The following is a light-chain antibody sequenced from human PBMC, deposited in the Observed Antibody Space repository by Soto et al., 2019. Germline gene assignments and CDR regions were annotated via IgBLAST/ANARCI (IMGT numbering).Light chain of an antibody. V-gene: IGKV4-1*01. Sequence: DIVMTQSPDSLAVSLGERATINCKSSQSILYRSNNKNYLAWYQQKPGQPPKLLIYWASTRESGIPDRFSGSGSGTDFTLTIGSLQAEDVAVYYCQQYYRTPLTFGGGTKVDIK. J-gene: IGKJ4*01. CDR3: QQYYRTPLT. CDR1: QSILYRSNNKNY. CDR2: WAS.